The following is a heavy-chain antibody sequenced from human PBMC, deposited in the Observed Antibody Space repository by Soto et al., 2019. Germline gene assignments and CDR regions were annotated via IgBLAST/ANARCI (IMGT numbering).Heavy chain of an antibody. CDR1: GGTFSSYA. CDR2: IIPIFGTA. CDR3: ASVGYCSGGSCYSSFDY. J-gene: IGHJ4*02. Sequence: QVQLVQSGAEVKKPGSSVKVSGKASGGTFSSYAISWVRQAPGQGLEWMGGIIPIFGTANYAQKFQGRVTITADESTSTAYMELSSLRSEDTAVYYCASVGYCSGGSCYSSFDYWGQGTLVTVSS. V-gene: IGHV1-69*12. D-gene: IGHD2-15*01.